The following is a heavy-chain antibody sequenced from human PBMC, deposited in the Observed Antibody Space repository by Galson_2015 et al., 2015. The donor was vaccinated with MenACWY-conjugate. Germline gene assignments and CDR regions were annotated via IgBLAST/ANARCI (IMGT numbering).Heavy chain of an antibody. CDR3: AKSRGASFYFDS. D-gene: IGHD1-26*01. CDR2: TNPGGSST. V-gene: IGHV3-74*01. Sequence: SLRLSCAASGFIFNTYWMHWVRQAPGKGLVWVSRTNPGGSSTTYADSVKDRFTISRDNAKNTLYLQMNSFRPEDTAVFYCAKSRGASFYFDSWGQGTLVTVSS. CDR1: GFIFNTYW. J-gene: IGHJ4*02.